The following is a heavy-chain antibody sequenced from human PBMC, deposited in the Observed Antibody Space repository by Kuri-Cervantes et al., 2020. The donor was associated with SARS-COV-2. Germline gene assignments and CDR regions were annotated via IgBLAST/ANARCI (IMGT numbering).Heavy chain of an antibody. Sequence: LSLTCAASGFSFSDYYMIWTRQAPGKGLEWVSYISSSTTYTNHADSVKGRFTISRDNAKNSLYLHMDSLRAEDSAVYSCARGGLCSGGSCYHYSYYMDVWGKGTTVTVSS. V-gene: IGHV3-11*06. CDR3: ARGGLCSGGSCYHYSYYMDV. D-gene: IGHD2-15*01. J-gene: IGHJ6*03. CDR2: ISSSTTYT. CDR1: GFSFSDYY.